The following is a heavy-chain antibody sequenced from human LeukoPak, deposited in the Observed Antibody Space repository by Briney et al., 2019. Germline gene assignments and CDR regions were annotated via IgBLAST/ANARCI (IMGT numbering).Heavy chain of an antibody. CDR3: ARKIGGAVAGNWYFDL. D-gene: IGHD6-19*01. J-gene: IGHJ2*01. CDR2: ISYDGSNK. V-gene: IGHV3-30-3*01. Sequence: GGSRRLSCAASGFTFSSYAMHWVRQAPGKGLEWVAVISYDGSNKYYADSVKGRFTISRDNSKNTLYLQMNSVRAEDTAVYYCARKIGGAVAGNWYFDLWGRGTLVIVSS. CDR1: GFTFSSYA.